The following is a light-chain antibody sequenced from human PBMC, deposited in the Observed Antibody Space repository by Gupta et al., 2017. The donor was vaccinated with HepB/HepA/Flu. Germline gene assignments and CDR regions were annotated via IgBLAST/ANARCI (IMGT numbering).Light chain of an antibody. J-gene: IGKJ4*01. V-gene: IGKV1-8*01. Sequence: AIRMTQSPSSFSASTGDRVTITCRASQGISSYLAWYQQKPGKAPKLLIYAASTLQSGVPSRFSGSGSGTDFTLTISCLQSEDFATYYCQQDDSYPQTCGGGTRVEIK. CDR3: QQDDSYPQT. CDR2: AAS. CDR1: QGISSY.